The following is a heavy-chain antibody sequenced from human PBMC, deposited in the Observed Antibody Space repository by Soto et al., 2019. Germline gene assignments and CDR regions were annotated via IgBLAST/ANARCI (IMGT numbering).Heavy chain of an antibody. CDR1: GYPVTAYY. Sequence: QLHLVQSGAVVKKPGASVTVSCSASGYPVTAYYMHWVRQAPGRGLEWMGGINPATGAAKYTQTFQGRVTTTREAFTITVFMELSGPASEDTAVFYCARGGGVGVAGSAAFDMWGQGTLVTVSS. D-gene: IGHD3-3*01. CDR3: ARGGGVGVAGSAAFDM. V-gene: IGHV1-2*02. J-gene: IGHJ3*02. CDR2: INPATGAA.